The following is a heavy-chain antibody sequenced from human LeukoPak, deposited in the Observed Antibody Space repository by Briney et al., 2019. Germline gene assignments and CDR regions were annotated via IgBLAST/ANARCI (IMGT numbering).Heavy chain of an antibody. Sequence: GGSLRLSCAASGFTFSSYSMNWVRQAPGKGLEWDSYIGSSGTTIYYADSVKGRFTLSRDNSKNTLYLQMNSLRPEDTAVYYCAKVYYYDSSGYYFFDYWGQGTLVTVSS. J-gene: IGHJ4*02. D-gene: IGHD3-22*01. CDR2: IGSSGTTI. V-gene: IGHV3-48*01. CDR3: AKVYYYDSSGYYFFDY. CDR1: GFTFSSYS.